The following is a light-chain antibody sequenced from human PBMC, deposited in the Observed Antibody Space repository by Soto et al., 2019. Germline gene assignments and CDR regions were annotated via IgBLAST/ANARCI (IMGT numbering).Light chain of an antibody. J-gene: IGLJ1*01. CDR3: QSHDTSLIAYV. V-gene: IGLV1-40*01. CDR2: ANI. CDR1: SSNIGAGYD. Sequence: QSVLTQPPSVSGAPGQRVTISCTGSSSNIGAGYDVHWYQQVPGTAPKLLIYANINRPSGVPDRFSGSKSGTSASLAITGLQAEDEADYYCQSHDTSLIAYVFGTGTQLTVL.